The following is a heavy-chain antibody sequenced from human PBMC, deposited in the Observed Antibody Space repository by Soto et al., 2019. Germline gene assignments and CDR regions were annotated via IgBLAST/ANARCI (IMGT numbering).Heavy chain of an antibody. J-gene: IGHJ4*02. CDR3: AKGANTQLYYFDY. CDR1: GFTFSSYG. V-gene: IGHV3-30*18. CDR2: ISYDGSNK. D-gene: IGHD1-1*01. Sequence: QVQLVESGGGVVQPGRSLRLSCAASGFTFSSYGIHWVRQAPGKGLEWVAVISYDGSNKYYADSVKGRFTISRDNSKNTLYLQMNSLRAEDTAVYYCAKGANTQLYYFDYWGQGTLVTVSS.